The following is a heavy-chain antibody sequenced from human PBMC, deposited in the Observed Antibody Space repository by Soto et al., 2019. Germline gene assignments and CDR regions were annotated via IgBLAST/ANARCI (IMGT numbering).Heavy chain of an antibody. CDR3: AREIYDDYDSSGFDH. CDR2: INGDGSFT. CDR1: AFTFKNHW. J-gene: IGHJ4*02. V-gene: IGHV3-74*01. Sequence: EVQLVESGGGLVQPGGSQRLSCAASAFTFKNHWMHWVRQVPGKGPVWVSRINGDGSFTSYADAVKGRFTISRDNAKNRXAXXMSGLRAEDTAVYYCAREIYDDYDSSGFDHWGQGTLVTVS. D-gene: IGHD3-22*01.